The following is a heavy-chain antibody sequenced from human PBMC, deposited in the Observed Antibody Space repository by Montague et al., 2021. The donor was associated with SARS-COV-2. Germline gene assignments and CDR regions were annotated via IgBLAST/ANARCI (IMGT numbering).Heavy chain of an antibody. CDR2: VYRTGGT. D-gene: IGHD5-12*01. V-gene: IGHV4-4*02. CDR1: GGSVNSTNW. Sequence: SETLSLTCTVSGGSVNSTNWWSWVRQPPGKGLEWIAEVYRTGGTXXNPSFRRRVTLPKASSKNLFSLMLNSVTVADTADYYCAGTGAYDHFDYWGPGTLVIVSS. CDR3: AGTGAYDHFDY. J-gene: IGHJ4*02.